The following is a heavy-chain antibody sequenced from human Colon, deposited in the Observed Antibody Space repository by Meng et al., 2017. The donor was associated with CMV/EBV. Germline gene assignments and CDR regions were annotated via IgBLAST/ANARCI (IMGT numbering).Heavy chain of an antibody. CDR3: ARDRDSSSSYDY. CDR2: ISSSSSYI. V-gene: IGHV3-21*01. CDR1: GFTFSSYS. D-gene: IGHD6-13*01. J-gene: IGHJ4*02. Sequence: GESLKISRAASGFTFSSYSMNWVRQAPGKGLEWVSSISSSSSYIYYVDSVKGRFTISRDNAKNSLYLQMNSLRAEDTAVYYCARDRDSSSSYDYWGQGALVTVSS.